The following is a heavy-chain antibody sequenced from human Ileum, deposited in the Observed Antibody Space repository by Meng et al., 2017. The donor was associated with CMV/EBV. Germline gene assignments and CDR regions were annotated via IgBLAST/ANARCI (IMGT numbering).Heavy chain of an antibody. V-gene: IGHV4-31*03. CDR1: GGSISSGGYY. Sequence: CTVSGGSISSGGYYWSWIRQHPGKGLEWIGYIFYNGRTHYNPSLKSRLSFSVDTSKNQFSLNLSSVTAADTAVYYCARGIPAANDFDYWGQGTLVTVSS. D-gene: IGHD2-2*01. J-gene: IGHJ4*02. CDR2: IFYNGRT. CDR3: ARGIPAANDFDY.